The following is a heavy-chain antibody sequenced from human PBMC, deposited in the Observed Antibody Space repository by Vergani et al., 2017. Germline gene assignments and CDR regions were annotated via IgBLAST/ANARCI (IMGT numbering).Heavy chain of an antibody. D-gene: IGHD3-9*01. CDR3: ARGDYGILTGYRY. Sequence: QVQVVQSGAEVKKSGASVKVSCKTSGYTFSNYYMHWVRQAPGQGLEWMGIINPSGGHTNYAQKFQGRVTMTRDTSTSTVYMELSSLRSEDTAIYYCARGDYGILTGYRYWDQGTLGTVSA. J-gene: IGHJ4*02. V-gene: IGHV1-46*03. CDR2: INPSGGHT. CDR1: GYTFSNYY.